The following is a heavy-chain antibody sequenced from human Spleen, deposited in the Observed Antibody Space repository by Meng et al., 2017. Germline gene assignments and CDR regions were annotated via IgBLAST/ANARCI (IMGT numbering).Heavy chain of an antibody. CDR2: IYYRGTT. J-gene: IGHJ5*02. CDR3: ARGMVYFGTGFDP. Sequence: QPRPHESGPGLVKPVETLSLTGTVSGGSISSNSHYWGWIRQPQGKGLEWIASIYYRGTTYYNPSLESRVTISIDTSKNQFSLKLSSVTAADTAVYYCARGMVYFGTGFDPWGQGTLVTVSS. V-gene: IGHV4-39*07. CDR1: GGSISSNSHY. D-gene: IGHD2-8*01.